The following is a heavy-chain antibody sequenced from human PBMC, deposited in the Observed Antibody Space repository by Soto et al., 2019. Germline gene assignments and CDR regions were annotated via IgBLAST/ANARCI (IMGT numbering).Heavy chain of an antibody. Sequence: PGGSLRLSCAGSGLTFADSYMRWIRQAPGNGLEWLSYISPGSRYPAYADSVKGRLTISRDNAKRSLYLQMMSLTPENTAIYYCVRGSGGGLIDPWGQGTMVTDYS. CDR3: VRGSGGGLIDP. V-gene: IGHV3-11*06. D-gene: IGHD2-15*01. CDR2: ISPGSRYP. J-gene: IGHJ5*02. CDR1: GLTFADSY.